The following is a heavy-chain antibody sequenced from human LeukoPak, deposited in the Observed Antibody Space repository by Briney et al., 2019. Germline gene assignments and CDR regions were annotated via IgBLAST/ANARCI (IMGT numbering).Heavy chain of an antibody. Sequence: PSETLSLTCTVSGGSISSSSYYWGWIRQPPGKGLEWIGSIYYSGSTYYNPSLKSRVTISVDTSKNQFSLKLSSVTAADTAVYYCARDRSVYYVPNWFDPWGQGTLVTVSS. V-gene: IGHV4-39*07. J-gene: IGHJ5*02. D-gene: IGHD1-26*01. CDR3: ARDRSVYYVPNWFDP. CDR2: IYYSGST. CDR1: GGSISSSSYY.